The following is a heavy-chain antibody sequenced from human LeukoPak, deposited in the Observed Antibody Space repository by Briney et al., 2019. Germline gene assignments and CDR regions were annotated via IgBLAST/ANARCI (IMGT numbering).Heavy chain of an antibody. D-gene: IGHD6-19*01. V-gene: IGHV3-23*01. CDR2: ISGSGGST. CDR3: ARGPHIAVTDY. J-gene: IGHJ4*02. Sequence: GGSLRLSCAASGFTFSSYEMNWVHQAPGKGLEWVSAISGSGGSTYYADSVKGRFTISRDNSKNTLYLQMNSLRAEDTAVYYCARGPHIAVTDYWGQGTLVTVSS. CDR1: GFTFSSYE.